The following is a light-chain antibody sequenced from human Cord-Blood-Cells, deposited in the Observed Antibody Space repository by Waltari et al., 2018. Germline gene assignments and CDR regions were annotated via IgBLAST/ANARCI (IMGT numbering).Light chain of an antibody. CDR2: DAS. CDR1: QDISNY. J-gene: IGKJ4*01. Sequence: DIQMTQSPSSLSASVGDRVTITCQASQDISNYLNWYQQKPGKAPKLLIYDASNLETGVPSRFSGSGSGTDFTFTISSLQPEDIATYDCQQYDKGLTFGGGTKVEIK. V-gene: IGKV1-33*01. CDR3: QQYDKGLT.